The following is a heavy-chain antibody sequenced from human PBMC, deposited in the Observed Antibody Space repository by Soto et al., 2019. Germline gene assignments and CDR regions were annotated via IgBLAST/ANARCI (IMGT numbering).Heavy chain of an antibody. CDR3: AVRLTTVAYFDY. D-gene: IGHD4-4*01. J-gene: IGHJ4*02. V-gene: IGHV1-46*01. CDR2: INPSGGST. CDR1: GYTFTSYY. Sequence: ASVKVSCKASGYTFTSYYMHGVRQAPGQGLEWMGIINPSGGSTSYAQKFQGRVTMTRDTSTSTVYMELSSLRSEDRAVYYCAVRLTTVAYFDYWGQGTLVTVSS.